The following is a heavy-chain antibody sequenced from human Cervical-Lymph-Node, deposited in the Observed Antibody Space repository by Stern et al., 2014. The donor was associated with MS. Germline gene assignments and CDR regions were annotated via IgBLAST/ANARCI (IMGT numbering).Heavy chain of an antibody. V-gene: IGHV3-7*01. CDR2: INPDGSQK. CDR3: AREYN. Sequence: VQLVQSGGGLVQPGGSLTLSCVASGVTFSRYWMSWVRQTPGKGLECVASINPDGSQKNYVDSVKGRFTISRDNAKNSLYLQMNTPRAEDTAIYYCAREYNWGQGTLVTVSS. J-gene: IGHJ4*02. D-gene: IGHD5-24*01. CDR1: GVTFSRYW.